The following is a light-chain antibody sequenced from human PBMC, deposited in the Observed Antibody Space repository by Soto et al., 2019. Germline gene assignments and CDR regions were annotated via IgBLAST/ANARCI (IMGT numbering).Light chain of an antibody. CDR1: QTLTNW. V-gene: IGKV1-5*03. Sequence: DIQMTQSPSSLSASVGDRVTITCRASQTLTNWLAWYQQKPGKAPKLLIYSASNLGGGVPSRFSGSGSGTEFILTISSLQPDDIATYYCQQNHSYPLTFGPGTKVD. J-gene: IGKJ3*01. CDR3: QQNHSYPLT. CDR2: SAS.